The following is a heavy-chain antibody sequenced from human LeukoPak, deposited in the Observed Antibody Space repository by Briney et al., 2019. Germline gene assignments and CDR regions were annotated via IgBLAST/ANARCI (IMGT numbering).Heavy chain of an antibody. CDR3: ARADVDTAMVFDY. CDR2: IYTSGST. J-gene: IGHJ4*02. V-gene: IGHV4-61*02. D-gene: IGHD5-18*01. Sequence: PSETLSLTCTVSGGSISSGSYYWSWIRQPAGKGLEWIGRIYTSGSTNYNPSLKSRVTISVDTSKNQFSLKLSSVTAADTAVYYCARADVDTAMVFDYWGQGTLVTVSS. CDR1: GGSISSGSYY.